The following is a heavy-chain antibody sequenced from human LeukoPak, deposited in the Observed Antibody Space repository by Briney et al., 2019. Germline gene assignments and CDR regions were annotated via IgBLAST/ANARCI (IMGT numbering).Heavy chain of an antibody. D-gene: IGHD1-1*01. CDR2: ISWNSATI. CDR3: EREGGKSQTTNPCFHH. CDR1: GFTFDTYA. V-gene: IGHV3-9*01. J-gene: IGHJ4*02. Sequence: PGGSLRLSCAASGFTFDTYAMRWIRQGPGKGLEWVSGISWNSATITYADSVQGRFTISRDNAKNLLYLQINSLRGEDTALYYWEREGGKSQTTNPCFHHWGKGPLASVSS.